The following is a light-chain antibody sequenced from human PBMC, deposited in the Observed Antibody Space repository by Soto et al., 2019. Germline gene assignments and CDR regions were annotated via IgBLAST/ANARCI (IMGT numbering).Light chain of an antibody. V-gene: IGKV3-20*01. Sequence: EFVLTQSPGTLSLSPGDRATLSCRASQSVSSSYLAWYQQKPGQAPRLLIYGASSRASDIPDRFSGSGSGTDFTLTISRLEPEDFAVYYCQHYGSSSYTFGQGTKLEIK. J-gene: IGKJ2*01. CDR1: QSVSSSY. CDR3: QHYGSSSYT. CDR2: GAS.